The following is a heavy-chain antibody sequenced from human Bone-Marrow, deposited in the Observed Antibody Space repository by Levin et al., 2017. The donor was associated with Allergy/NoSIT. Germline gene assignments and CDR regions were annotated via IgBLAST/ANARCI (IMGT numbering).Heavy chain of an antibody. CDR2: IFHTGSA. Sequence: PSETLSLTCAVSGGSISSTHWWAWVRQPPGKGLEWIGEIFHTGSANHNPSLKSRLTMSVDKSKNHVSLKLSSVTAADTAVYYCARGTTFYLDSSGYPDAFDIWGQGTMVTVSS. J-gene: IGHJ3*02. CDR1: GGSISSTHW. D-gene: IGHD3-22*01. V-gene: IGHV4/OR15-8*01. CDR3: ARGTTFYLDSSGYPDAFDI.